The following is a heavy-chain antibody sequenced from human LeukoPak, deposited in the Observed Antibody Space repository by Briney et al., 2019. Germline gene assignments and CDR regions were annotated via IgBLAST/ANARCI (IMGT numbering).Heavy chain of an antibody. CDR1: GFTFSSYW. V-gene: IGHV3-7*01. Sequence: GGSLRLSCAASGFTFSSYWMTWVRQAPGKGLEWVANINQAGSEKYYVDSVKGRFTISRDNAKNSLYLQMNSLRAEDTAVYYCARDRGVAATRYYYYYGMDVWGQGTTVTVSS. J-gene: IGHJ6*02. CDR3: ARDRGVAATRYYYYYGMDV. CDR2: INQAGSEK. D-gene: IGHD2-15*01.